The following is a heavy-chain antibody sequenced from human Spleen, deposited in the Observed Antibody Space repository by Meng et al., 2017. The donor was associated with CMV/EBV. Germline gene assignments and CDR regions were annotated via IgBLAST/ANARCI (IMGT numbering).Heavy chain of an antibody. J-gene: IGHJ4*02. D-gene: IGHD4-17*01. CDR3: ASRGPHYGDSPYY. Sequence: CAASGFSFRTSVMDWVRQAPGKGLEWVALISNDGSNKHYADSLKGRFTISRGNSRNTLYLQMSSLRPEDTGLYYCASRGPHYGDSPYYWGQGTLVTVSS. V-gene: IGHV3-30*03. CDR2: ISNDGSNK. CDR1: GFSFRTSV.